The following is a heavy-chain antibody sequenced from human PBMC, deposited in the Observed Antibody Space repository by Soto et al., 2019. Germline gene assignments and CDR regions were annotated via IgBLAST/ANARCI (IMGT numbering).Heavy chain of an antibody. CDR3: TTDSRSGVLTYYYGSGSYYY. CDR2: IKSKTDGGKT. D-gene: IGHD3-10*01. Sequence: GGSLRLSCAASGFTFSNAWMNWVRQAPGKGLEWVGRIKSKTDGGKTDKAATVKGRFTISRDDSKNTLYMQMNSLKTEDTAVYYCTTDSRSGVLTYYYGSGSYYYWGQGTLVTVSS. J-gene: IGHJ4*02. CDR1: GFTFSNAW. V-gene: IGHV3-15*07.